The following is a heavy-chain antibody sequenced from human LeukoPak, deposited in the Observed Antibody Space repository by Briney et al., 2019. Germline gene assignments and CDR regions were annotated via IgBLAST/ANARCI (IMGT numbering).Heavy chain of an antibody. CDR2: ISGSGGST. CDR1: GFTFSSYS. V-gene: IGHV3-23*01. D-gene: IGHD4-17*01. Sequence: RSGGSLRLSCAASGFTFSSYSMNWVRQAPGKGLEWVSAISGSGGSTYYADSVKGRFTISRDNSKNTLYLQMNSLRAEDTAVYYCAKDLRGDYDGDWGQGTLVTVSS. CDR3: AKDLRGDYDGD. J-gene: IGHJ4*02.